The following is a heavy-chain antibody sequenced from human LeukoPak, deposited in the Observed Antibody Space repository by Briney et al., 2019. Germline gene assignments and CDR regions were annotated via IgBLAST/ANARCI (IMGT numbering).Heavy chain of an antibody. CDR3: ARESSGGTFDY. D-gene: IGHD3-22*01. J-gene: IGHJ4*02. Sequence: GGSLRLSCAASGFTFSSYGMHWVRQAPGKGLEWVAVISYDGSNKYYADSVKGRFTISRDNSKNTLYLQMNSLRAEDTAVYYCARESSGGTFDYWGQGTLVTVSS. CDR2: ISYDGSNK. V-gene: IGHV3-30*03. CDR1: GFTFSSYG.